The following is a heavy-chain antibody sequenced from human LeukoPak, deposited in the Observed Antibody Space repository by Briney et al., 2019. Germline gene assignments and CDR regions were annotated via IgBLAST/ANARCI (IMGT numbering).Heavy chain of an antibody. D-gene: IGHD5-12*01. CDR3: ARLPGIVATIESYFDY. CDR2: IYPGDSDT. V-gene: IGHV5-51*01. J-gene: IGHJ4*02. CDR1: GYSFNSYW. Sequence: GESLKISCKGSGYSFNSYWIGWVRQMPGKGLEWMGIIYPGDSDTRYSPSFQGQVTISADKSISTAYLQWSSLKASDTAMYYCARLPGIVATIESYFDYWGQGTLVTVSS.